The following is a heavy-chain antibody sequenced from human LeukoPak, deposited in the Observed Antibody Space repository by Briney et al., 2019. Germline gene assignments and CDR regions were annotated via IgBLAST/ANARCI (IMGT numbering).Heavy chain of an antibody. J-gene: IGHJ4*02. CDR1: GFSFSAYW. CDR3: ARFGYVAAVDL. D-gene: IGHD2-15*01. V-gene: IGHV3-7*01. CDR2: INPAGTET. Sequence: GGSLRLSCAASGFSFSAYWMTRVRQAPGTGLEWVANINPAGTETYYVDPVKGRFTISRDNAKDLLYLQMNSLRAEDTAVYYCARFGYVAAVDLWGQGTLVTVSS.